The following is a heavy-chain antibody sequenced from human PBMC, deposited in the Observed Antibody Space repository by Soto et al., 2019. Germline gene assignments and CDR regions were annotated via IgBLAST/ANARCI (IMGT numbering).Heavy chain of an antibody. V-gene: IGHV4-59*08. CDR3: ARRYGSCFDI. J-gene: IGHJ3*02. D-gene: IGHD3-10*01. Sequence: SETLSLTCTVSGGSISSYYWSWIRQPPGTGLECIWYIYYSGSSNYNLSLKSRITISVDTSKNQFSLKLSSLTAADTAVYYCARRYGSCFDIWGQGTMVT. CDR1: GGSISSYY. CDR2: IYYSGSS.